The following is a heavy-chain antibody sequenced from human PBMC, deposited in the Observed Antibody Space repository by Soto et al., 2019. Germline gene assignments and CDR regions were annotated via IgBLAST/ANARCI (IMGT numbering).Heavy chain of an antibody. CDR1: GFSFSSYG. CDR3: AKDLGSASFGAVRYFDS. Sequence: GGSLRLSCAASGFSFSSYGMHWVRQAPGKGLEWVAVISFDGNNKYDAESVKGRFTISRDNSKNTLYLQMNSLRAEDTGVYYCAKDLGSASFGAVRYFDSWGQGALVTVSS. V-gene: IGHV3-30*18. J-gene: IGHJ4*02. CDR2: ISFDGNNK. D-gene: IGHD6-19*01.